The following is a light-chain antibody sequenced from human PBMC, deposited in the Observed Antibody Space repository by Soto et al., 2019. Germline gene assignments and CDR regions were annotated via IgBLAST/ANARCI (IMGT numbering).Light chain of an antibody. CDR2: DVS. J-gene: IGLJ1*01. Sequence: LSRVGYVCRSRGSSIHITKNGTSSDVGGYNYVSWYQQHPGKAPKLMIYDVSNRPSGVSNRFSSSKSGNTASLTISGLQAEDEAEYYCSSYRSTTTYVFGTGTQLTVL. CDR3: SSYRSTTTYV. V-gene: IGLV2-14*03. CDR1: SSDVGGYNY.